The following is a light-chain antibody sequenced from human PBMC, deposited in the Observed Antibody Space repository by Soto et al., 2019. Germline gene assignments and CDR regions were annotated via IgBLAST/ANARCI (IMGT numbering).Light chain of an antibody. CDR3: QYYDDSPQFP. V-gene: IGKV3-20*01. CDR1: QSVSSIY. J-gene: IGKJ4*01. Sequence: EIVLTQSPGTLSLSPGERATLSCRASQSVSSIYLAWYQQKPGQSPRLVIFGASTMATGIPDRFSGSGSGTDFTLTISRLEPEDFAVYYCQYYDDSPQFPFGGGTKIEIK. CDR2: GAS.